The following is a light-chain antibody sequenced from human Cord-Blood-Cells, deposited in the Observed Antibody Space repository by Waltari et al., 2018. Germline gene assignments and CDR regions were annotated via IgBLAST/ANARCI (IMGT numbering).Light chain of an antibody. J-gene: IGLJ2*01. Sequence: QSALTQPPSAYGSPGQSVTISCTGTSSDVGGYTYVSWYQQHPRKPPKLMIYEASKRPAGVPDRFSGSKSGNTASLTVSGLQAEDEADYYCSSYAGSNNLVFGGGTKLTVL. V-gene: IGLV2-8*01. CDR2: EAS. CDR3: SSYAGSNNLV. CDR1: SSDVGGYTY.